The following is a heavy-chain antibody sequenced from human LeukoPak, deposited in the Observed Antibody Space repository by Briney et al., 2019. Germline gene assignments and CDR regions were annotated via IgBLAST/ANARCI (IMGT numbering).Heavy chain of an antibody. CDR2: ISGSGGST. CDR1: GFTFSSYA. D-gene: IGHD1-26*01. V-gene: IGHV3-23*01. J-gene: IGHJ4*02. CDR3: AKDTTLWEGAIFDY. Sequence: GGSLRLSGAASGFTFSSYAMSWVRQAPGKGLEWVSAISGSGGSTYYADSVKGRFTISRDNSKDTLYLQMNSLRAEDTAVYYCAKDTTLWEGAIFDYWGQGTLVTVSS.